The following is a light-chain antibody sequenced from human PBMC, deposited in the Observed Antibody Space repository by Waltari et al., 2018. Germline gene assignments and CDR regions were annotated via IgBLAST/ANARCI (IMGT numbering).Light chain of an antibody. CDR2: DVS. Sequence: EIVLTQSPVTLSLSPGERATLSCRASQSVNNSLAWYQHTTGQAPRLLIYDVSKRATGIPARFSGSGSGTYFTLTISSLEPEDFAVYYCQQRNILPPGFGPGTKVDLK. CDR1: QSVNNS. CDR3: QQRNILPPG. V-gene: IGKV3-11*01. J-gene: IGKJ3*01.